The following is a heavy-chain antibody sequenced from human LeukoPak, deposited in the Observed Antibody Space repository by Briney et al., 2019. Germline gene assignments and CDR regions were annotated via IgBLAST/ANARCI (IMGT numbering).Heavy chain of an antibody. J-gene: IGHJ4*02. CDR2: IYYSGST. V-gene: IGHV4-59*01. Sequence: KPSETLSLTCTVSGSGGSISNYYWSWIRQPPGKGLEWIGYIYYSGSTNHNPSLKSRVTMSVDTSKNQLSLKLSSVTAADTAVYYCARDLRSSGWYVFDHWGRGTLVTVSS. CDR3: ARDLRSSGWYVFDH. D-gene: IGHD6-19*01. CDR1: GSGGSISNYY.